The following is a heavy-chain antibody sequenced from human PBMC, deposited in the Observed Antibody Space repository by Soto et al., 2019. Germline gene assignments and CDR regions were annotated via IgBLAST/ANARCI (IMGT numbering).Heavy chain of an antibody. V-gene: IGHV4-39*01. CDR1: GGSISSSSYY. CDR2: IYYSGST. D-gene: IGHD2-2*01. Sequence: QLQLQESGPGLVKPSETLSLTCTVSGGSISSSSYYWGWIRQPPGKGLEWIGSIYYSGSTYYNPSLKSRVTISVDTSKNQFSLKLSSVTAADTAVYYCARHVLGSTSRAYVNWFDPWGQGTLVTVSS. J-gene: IGHJ5*02. CDR3: ARHVLGSTSRAYVNWFDP.